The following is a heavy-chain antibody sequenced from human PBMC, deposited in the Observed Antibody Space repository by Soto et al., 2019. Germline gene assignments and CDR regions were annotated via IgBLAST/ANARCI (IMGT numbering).Heavy chain of an antibody. CDR3: AKSVYNWNDGFFDY. CDR2: ISYDGNNK. Sequence: QVQLVESGGGVVQPGRSLRLSCAASGFTFSSYGMHWVRQAPGKGLQWVAVISYDGNNKYYADAVKGRFTISRDNSKNTVDLQMNSLRAGDTAVYYCAKSVYNWNDGFFDYGGQGTLVTVSS. CDR1: GFTFSSYG. D-gene: IGHD1-1*01. J-gene: IGHJ4*02. V-gene: IGHV3-30*18.